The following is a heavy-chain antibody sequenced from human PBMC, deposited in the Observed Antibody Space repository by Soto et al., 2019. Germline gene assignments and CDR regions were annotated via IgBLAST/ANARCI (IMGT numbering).Heavy chain of an antibody. D-gene: IGHD3-3*01. V-gene: IGHV4-31*03. CDR3: ARDTEEGGVVDY. J-gene: IGHJ4*02. CDR1: GGSISSGGYY. CDR2: IYYSGST. Sequence: QVQLQESGPGLVKPSQTLSLTCTVSGGSISSGGYYWSWIRQHLGKGLEWIGYIYYSGSTYYNPSLKSRVTISVDTSKNQFSLKLSSVTAADTAVYYCARDTEEGGVVDYWGQGTLVTVSS.